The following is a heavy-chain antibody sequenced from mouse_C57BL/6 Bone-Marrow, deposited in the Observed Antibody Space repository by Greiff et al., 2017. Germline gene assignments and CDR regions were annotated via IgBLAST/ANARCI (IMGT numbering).Heavy chain of an antibody. J-gene: IGHJ2*01. Sequence: DVMLVESGGGLVQSGRSLRLSCATSGFTFSDFYMEWVRQAPGKGLEWIAASRNKANDYTTEYSASVKGRFIVSRDTSQSILYLQMNALRAEDTAIYYCARDGTTVAFDYWGQGTTLTVSS. CDR2: SRNKANDYTT. D-gene: IGHD1-1*01. CDR1: GFTFSDFY. V-gene: IGHV7-1*01. CDR3: ARDGTTVAFDY.